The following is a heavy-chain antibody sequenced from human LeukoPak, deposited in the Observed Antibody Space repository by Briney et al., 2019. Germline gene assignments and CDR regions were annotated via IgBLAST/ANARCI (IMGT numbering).Heavy chain of an antibody. J-gene: IGHJ4*02. CDR3: AKDRYSGSYYGLFDY. CDR1: GFTFSSYA. V-gene: IGHV3-23*01. CDR2: ISGSGGST. Sequence: AGGSLRLSCAASGFTFSSYAMSWVRQAPGKGLEWVSAISGSGGSTYYADSAKGRFTISRDNSKNTLYLQMNSLRAEETAVYYCAKDRYSGSYYGLFDYWGQGTLVTVSS. D-gene: IGHD1-26*01.